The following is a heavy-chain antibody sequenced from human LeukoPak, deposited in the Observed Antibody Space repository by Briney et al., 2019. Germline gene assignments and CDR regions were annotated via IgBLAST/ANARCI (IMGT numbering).Heavy chain of an antibody. CDR1: GYTFTGYY. Sequence: VASVKVSCKASGYTFTGYYMHWVRQSPGQGLEWRGWINPNSGGTNYAQKFQGRVTMTRDTSISTAYMELSRLRSDDTAVYYCARDKAKWELTAFDYWGQGTLVTVSS. V-gene: IGHV1-2*02. J-gene: IGHJ4*02. CDR3: ARDKAKWELTAFDY. D-gene: IGHD1-26*01. CDR2: INPNSGGT.